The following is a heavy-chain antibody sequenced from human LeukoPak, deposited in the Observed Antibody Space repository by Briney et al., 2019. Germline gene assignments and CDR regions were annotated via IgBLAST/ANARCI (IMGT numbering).Heavy chain of an antibody. CDR3: ATAWRGPRGYCSGGSCYSRRSQVAFDI. CDR2: IIPIFGTA. V-gene: IGHV1-69*05. Sequence: ASVKLSCNASGRTFSSYAISWVRQPPGQGLEWMGGIIPIFGTANYAQKFQGRVTITTDESTSTAYMELSSLRSEDTAVYYCATAWRGPRGYCSGGSCYSRRSQVAFDIWGQGTMVAVSS. J-gene: IGHJ3*02. CDR1: GRTFSSYA. D-gene: IGHD2-15*01.